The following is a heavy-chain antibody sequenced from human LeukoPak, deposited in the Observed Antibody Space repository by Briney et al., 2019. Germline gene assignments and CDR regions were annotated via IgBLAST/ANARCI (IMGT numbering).Heavy chain of an antibody. CDR2: IRGSGGTI. V-gene: IGHV3-11*01. CDR3: ARGITSTWYYFDS. D-gene: IGHD6-13*01. CDR1: GVPFSDYY. Sequence: GGSLRLSCAASGVPFSDYYMSWVRQAPGKGRDWVTSIRGSGGTIYYADSVKGRFTISRDNAKNSLYLEMSSLRVEDTAVYYCARGITSTWYYFDSWGQGTLVTVSS. J-gene: IGHJ4*02.